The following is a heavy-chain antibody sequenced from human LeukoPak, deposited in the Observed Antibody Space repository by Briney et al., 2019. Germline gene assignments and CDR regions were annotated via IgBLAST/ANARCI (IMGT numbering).Heavy chain of an antibody. CDR3: ARGPSRGYSYGPGIDY. Sequence: SCKASEYTFTGYYMHWVRQAPGKGLEWVAVISYDGSNKYYADSVKGRFTISRDNSKNTLYLQMNSLRAEDTAVYYCARGPSRGYSYGPGIDYWGQGTLVTVSS. D-gene: IGHD5-18*01. CDR2: ISYDGSNK. V-gene: IGHV3-30-3*01. J-gene: IGHJ4*02. CDR1: EYTFTGYY.